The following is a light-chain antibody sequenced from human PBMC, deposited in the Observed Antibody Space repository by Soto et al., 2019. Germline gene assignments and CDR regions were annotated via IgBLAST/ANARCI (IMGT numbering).Light chain of an antibody. CDR1: SSDVGSYNV. Sequence: QSALTQPASVSGSPGQSITISCTGTSSDVGSYNVVSWYQQHPGKPPKLMIYEGSKRPSGVSNRFSGSKSDNTASLTISGLQAEDEADYYCCSYAGSSTLVFGGGTKLTVL. CDR3: CSYAGSSTLV. J-gene: IGLJ3*02. V-gene: IGLV2-23*01. CDR2: EGS.